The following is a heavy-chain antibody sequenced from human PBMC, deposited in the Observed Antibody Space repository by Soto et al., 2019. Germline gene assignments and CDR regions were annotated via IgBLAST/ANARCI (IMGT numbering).Heavy chain of an antibody. V-gene: IGHV1-69*12. Sequence: QVQLVQSGAEVKKPGSSVKVSCKVSGGTFSSYAISWVRQAPGQGREWMGGIIPIFGTANYAQKFQGRVTITADESTSTAYMELSSLRSEDTAVYYCAREGLGDFARGYFDYWGQGTLVTVSS. CDR1: GGTFSSYA. CDR2: IIPIFGTA. CDR3: AREGLGDFARGYFDY. J-gene: IGHJ4*02. D-gene: IGHD2-21*02.